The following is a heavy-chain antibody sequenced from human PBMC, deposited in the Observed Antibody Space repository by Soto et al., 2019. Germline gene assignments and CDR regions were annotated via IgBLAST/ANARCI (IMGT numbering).Heavy chain of an antibody. CDR2: IYPGDSDT. CDR3: AVFRSSWFGDGRLDS. Sequence: GESLKIYCKGSGYSFSSYWVGWVRQMPGKGLERMGIIYPGDSDTRYNPSFQGHVTISADKSTSKAYLQWNSLEASDTAIYYCAVFRSSWFGDGRLDSWGPGTLVTVSS. D-gene: IGHD6-13*01. CDR1: GYSFSSYW. J-gene: IGHJ4*02. V-gene: IGHV5-51*01.